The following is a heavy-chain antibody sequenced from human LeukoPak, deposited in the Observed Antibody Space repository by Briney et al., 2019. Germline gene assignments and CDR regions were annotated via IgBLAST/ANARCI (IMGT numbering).Heavy chain of an antibody. CDR3: ASIAVAGTRSGWFDP. Sequence: PGGSLRLSCAASGFTFSSYWMHWVRQAPGEGLVWVSRINSDGSSTSYADSVKGRFTISRDNAKNTLYLQMNSLRAEDTAVYYCASIAVAGTRSGWFDPWGQGTLVTVSS. CDR2: INSDGSST. J-gene: IGHJ5*02. CDR1: GFTFSSYW. V-gene: IGHV3-74*01. D-gene: IGHD6-19*01.